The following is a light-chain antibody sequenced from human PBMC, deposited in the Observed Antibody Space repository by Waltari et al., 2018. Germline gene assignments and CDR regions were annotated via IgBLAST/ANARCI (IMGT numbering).Light chain of an antibody. Sequence: DIQMTQSPSSLSASVGDRVTFTCRASQDIRNALGWYQQKPGKPPKRLIYTASTVQSGVPSRFSGTGSGTEFTLTISSLQPEDFATYYCLQHHTYPWTFGQGTKVEIK. CDR2: TAS. V-gene: IGKV1-17*01. CDR3: LQHHTYPWT. CDR1: QDIRNA. J-gene: IGKJ1*01.